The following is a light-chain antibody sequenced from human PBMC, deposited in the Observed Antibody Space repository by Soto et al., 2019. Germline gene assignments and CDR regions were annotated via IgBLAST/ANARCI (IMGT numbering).Light chain of an antibody. J-gene: IGKJ4*01. CDR1: QSVSSN. CDR3: QQYNNWPPKII. Sequence: EIVMTQSPATLSVSPGERATLSCRASQSVSSNLAWYQQKPGQAPRLLIYGASTRATGIPARFSGSGSGTEFTLTISSLQSEDFAVYYCQQYNNWPPKIIFGGGTKVEIK. V-gene: IGKV3-15*01. CDR2: GAS.